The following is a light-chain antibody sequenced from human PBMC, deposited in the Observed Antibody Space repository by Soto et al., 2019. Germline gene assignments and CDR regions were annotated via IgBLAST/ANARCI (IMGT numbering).Light chain of an antibody. Sequence: SYELTQPPSVSVSPGQTASITCSGDKWGDKYACWYQQKPGQSPVLVIYQDSKRPSGIPERFSGSNSRNTATLTIGGTQAMDEADYYCQAWDSSTVVFGGGTQLTVL. J-gene: IGLJ2*01. CDR3: QAWDSSTVV. CDR1: KWGDKY. V-gene: IGLV3-1*01. CDR2: QDS.